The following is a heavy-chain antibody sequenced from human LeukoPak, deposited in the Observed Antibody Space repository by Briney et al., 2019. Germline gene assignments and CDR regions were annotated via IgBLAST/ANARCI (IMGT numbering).Heavy chain of an antibody. D-gene: IGHD3-10*01. CDR3: TTGPFDYYGSASYLANGMDV. CDR1: GFTFSNAW. Sequence: GGSLRLSCAASGFTFSNAWMSWVRQAPGKGLEWVGRIKSKTDGGTTDYTAPVKGRFTISRDDSKNTLYLQMNSLKTEDTAVSYCTTGPFDYYGSASYLANGMDVWGQGTTVTVSS. J-gene: IGHJ6*02. V-gene: IGHV3-15*01. CDR2: IKSKTDGGTT.